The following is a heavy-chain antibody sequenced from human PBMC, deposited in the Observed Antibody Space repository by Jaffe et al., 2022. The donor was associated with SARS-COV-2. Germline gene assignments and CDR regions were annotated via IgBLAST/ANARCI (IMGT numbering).Heavy chain of an antibody. Sequence: EVQLVESGGGLVQPGGSLRLSCAASGFTFSSYSMNWVRQAPGKGLEWVSYISSSSSTIYYADSVKGRFTISRDNAKNSLYLQMNSLRDEDTAVYYCARDWGVSSSSWYSVYYGMDVWGQGTTVTVSS. CDR1: GFTFSSYS. D-gene: IGHD6-13*01. CDR2: ISSSSSTI. J-gene: IGHJ6*02. CDR3: ARDWGVSSSSWYSVYYGMDV. V-gene: IGHV3-48*02.